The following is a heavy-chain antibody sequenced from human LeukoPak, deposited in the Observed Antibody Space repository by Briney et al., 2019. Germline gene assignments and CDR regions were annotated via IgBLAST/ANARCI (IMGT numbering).Heavy chain of an antibody. V-gene: IGHV3-7*01. CDR2: IKQDGSET. J-gene: IGHJ4*02. CDR3: ARGNHFEY. Sequence: GWSLRLSCVASGFTFSSHWMSWVRQAPGKGPEWVASIKQDGSETDYVDSVKGRFTISRDNAKNSLYLQMNRLRVDDTAVFYCARGNHFEYRGQGTLVIVSS. CDR1: GFTFSSHW. D-gene: IGHD1-14*01.